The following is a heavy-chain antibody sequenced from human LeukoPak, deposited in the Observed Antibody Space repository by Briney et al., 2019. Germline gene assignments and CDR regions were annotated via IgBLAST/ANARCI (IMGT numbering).Heavy chain of an antibody. CDR3: ARDTIVGATHFDY. V-gene: IGHV3-7*01. CDR2: INQDGSEK. J-gene: IGHJ4*02. Sequence: PGGSLRVSCAASGFTFSSYWMSWVRQAPGKGLEWVANINQDGSEKYYVDSVKGRFTISRDNAKNSLYLQMNSLRAEDTAVYYCARDTIVGATHFDYWGQGTLVTVSS. CDR1: GFTFSSYW. D-gene: IGHD1-26*01.